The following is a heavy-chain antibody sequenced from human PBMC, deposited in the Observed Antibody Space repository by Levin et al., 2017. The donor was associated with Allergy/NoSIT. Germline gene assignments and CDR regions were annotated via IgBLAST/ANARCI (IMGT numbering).Heavy chain of an antibody. CDR1: GFTFSSYG. V-gene: IGHV3-30*18. CDR3: AKGLFYDYVWGSYRNYYYGMDV. CDR2: ISYDGSNK. J-gene: IGHJ6*02. Sequence: GESLKISCAASGFTFSSYGMHWVRQAPGKGLEWVAVISYDGSNKYYADSVKGRFTISRDNSKNTLYLQMNSLRAEDTAVYYCAKGLFYDYVWGSYRNYYYGMDVWGQGTTVTVSS. D-gene: IGHD3-16*02.